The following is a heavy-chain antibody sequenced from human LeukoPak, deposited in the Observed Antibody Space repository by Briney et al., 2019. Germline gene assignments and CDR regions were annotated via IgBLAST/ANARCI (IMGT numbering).Heavy chain of an antibody. D-gene: IGHD3-22*01. V-gene: IGHV4-30-4*01. CDR3: AREHYYDSSGQHRGLDY. CDR1: GGSISSGDYY. CDR2: IYYSGST. Sequence: SQTLSLTCTVSGGSISSGDYYWSWLRQPPGKGLEWIGYIYYSGSTYYNPSLKSRVTISVDTSKNQFSLKLSSVTAADTAVYYCAREHYYDSSGQHRGLDYWGQGTLVTVSS. J-gene: IGHJ4*02.